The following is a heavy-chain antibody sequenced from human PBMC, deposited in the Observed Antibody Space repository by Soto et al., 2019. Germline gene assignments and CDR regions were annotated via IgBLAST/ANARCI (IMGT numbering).Heavy chain of an antibody. J-gene: IGHJ4*02. CDR2: IYYSGTT. V-gene: IGHV4-59*01. CDR3: ARAALCGGNCYYYFDY. CDR1: GGSISSYY. D-gene: IGHD2-15*01. Sequence: SSETLSLTCTVSGGSISSYYWSWIRQPPGKGLEWIGYIYYSGTTRYNPSLKSRVTISVDASKNQFSLKLSSVTAADTAVYYCARAALCGGNCYYYFDYWGQGTLVTVSS.